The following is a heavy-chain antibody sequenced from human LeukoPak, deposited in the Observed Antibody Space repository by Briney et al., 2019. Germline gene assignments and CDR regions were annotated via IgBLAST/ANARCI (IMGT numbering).Heavy chain of an antibody. CDR2: IYYSGST. D-gene: IGHD3-3*01. Sequence: SETLSLTCTVSGGSISSSSYYWGWIRQPPGKGLEWIGSIYYSGSTYYNPSLKSRVTISVDTSKNQFSLKLSSVTAADTAVYYCARRPLWSGYHDYWGQGTLVTASS. CDR1: GGSISSSSYY. V-gene: IGHV4-39*01. CDR3: ARRPLWSGYHDY. J-gene: IGHJ4*02.